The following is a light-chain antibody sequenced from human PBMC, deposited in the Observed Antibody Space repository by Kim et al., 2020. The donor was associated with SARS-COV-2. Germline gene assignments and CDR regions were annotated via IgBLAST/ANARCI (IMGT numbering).Light chain of an antibody. V-gene: IGKV1-39*01. CDR3: QQSYTMPRT. Sequence: DIQMTQSPSSLSPSVGDRVTITCRASQSITNYLNWYQQKPGKAPKVLIYAASTLQSGVPSRFSGSGSGTDFTLTISSLQPDDFATYYCQQSYTMPRTFGPGTKVDIK. J-gene: IGKJ1*01. CDR1: QSITNY. CDR2: AAS.